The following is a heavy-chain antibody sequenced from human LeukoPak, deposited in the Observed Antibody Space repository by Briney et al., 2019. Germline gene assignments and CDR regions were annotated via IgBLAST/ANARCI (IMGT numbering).Heavy chain of an antibody. J-gene: IGHJ4*02. CDR3: ATSLSKWVFGVILYY. Sequence: ASVKVSCKVSGYTLTELSMHWVRQAPGKGLEWMGGFDPEDGETIYAQKFQGRVTMTEDTSTDTAYMELSSLRSEDTAVYYCATSLSKWVFGVILYYWGQGTLVTVSS. CDR1: GYTLTELS. D-gene: IGHD3-3*01. CDR2: FDPEDGET. V-gene: IGHV1-24*01.